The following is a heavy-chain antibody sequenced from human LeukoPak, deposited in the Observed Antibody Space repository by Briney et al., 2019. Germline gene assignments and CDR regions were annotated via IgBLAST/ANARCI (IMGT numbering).Heavy chain of an antibody. D-gene: IGHD3-10*01. Sequence: ASVKVSCKASGYTFTSYYMHWVRQAPGQGLERMGIINPSGGSTSYAQKFQGRVTMTRNTSISTAYMELSSLRSEDTAVYYCAIAYYGSGSLFRKNFDYWGQGTLVTVSS. CDR1: GYTFTSYY. CDR2: INPSGGST. J-gene: IGHJ4*02. CDR3: AIAYYGSGSLFRKNFDY. V-gene: IGHV1-46*01.